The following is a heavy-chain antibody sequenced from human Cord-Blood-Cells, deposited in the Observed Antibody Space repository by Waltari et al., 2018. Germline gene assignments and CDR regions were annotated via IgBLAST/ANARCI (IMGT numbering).Heavy chain of an antibody. CDR3: ARRVAAAGTTDY. V-gene: IGHV4-39*01. CDR1: GGSLSSSSYY. D-gene: IGHD6-13*01. Sequence: QLQLQESGPGLVKPSETLSLTCTVPGGSLSSSSYYWGWIRQPPGKGLEWIGSIYYSGSTYYNPSLKSRVTISVDTSKNQFSLKLSSVTAADTAVYYCARRVAAAGTTDYWGQGTLVTVSS. CDR2: IYYSGST. J-gene: IGHJ4*02.